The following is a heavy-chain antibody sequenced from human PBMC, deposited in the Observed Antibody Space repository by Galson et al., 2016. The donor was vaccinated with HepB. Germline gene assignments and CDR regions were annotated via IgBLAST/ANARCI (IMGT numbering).Heavy chain of an antibody. CDR1: GFTFSSYS. D-gene: IGHD2-2*01. Sequence: SLRLSCAASGFTFSSYSMNWVRQAPGKGLEWVSYIDSSSTTIYFADSVKGRFTISRDNAKNSLYLQLNSLRDEDTAVYYCAKSGGEYQVLWRGGYYSYGMDVWGQGTTVTVSS. V-gene: IGHV3-48*02. CDR2: IDSSSTTI. CDR3: AKSGGEYQVLWRGGYYSYGMDV. J-gene: IGHJ6*02.